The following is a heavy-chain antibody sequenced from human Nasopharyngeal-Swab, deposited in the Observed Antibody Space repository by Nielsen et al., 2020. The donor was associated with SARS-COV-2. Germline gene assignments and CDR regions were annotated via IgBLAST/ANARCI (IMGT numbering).Heavy chain of an antibody. CDR1: GGSISSSSYY. CDR3: ARHRYYGGSYFDY. Sequence: SETLSLTCTVSGGSISSSSYYWGWIRQPPGKGLEWIGSIYYSGSTYYNPSLKSRVTISVDTSKNQFSPKLSSVTAADTAVYYCARHRYYGGSYFDYWGQGTLVTVSS. D-gene: IGHD3-22*01. V-gene: IGHV4-39*01. J-gene: IGHJ4*02. CDR2: IYYSGST.